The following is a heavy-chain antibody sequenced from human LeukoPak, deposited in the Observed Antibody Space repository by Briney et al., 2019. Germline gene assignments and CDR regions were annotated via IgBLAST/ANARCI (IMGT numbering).Heavy chain of an antibody. CDR1: GFTFSSYS. D-gene: IGHD3-10*01. Sequence: GGSLRLSCAASGFTFSSYSMNWVRQAPGKGLEWVGRIKSKTDGGTTDYAAPVKGRFTISRDDSKNTLYLQMNSLKTEDTAVYYCTTDWGYYYGSDYWGQGTLVTVSS. V-gene: IGHV3-15*01. J-gene: IGHJ4*02. CDR2: IKSKTDGGTT. CDR3: TTDWGYYYGSDY.